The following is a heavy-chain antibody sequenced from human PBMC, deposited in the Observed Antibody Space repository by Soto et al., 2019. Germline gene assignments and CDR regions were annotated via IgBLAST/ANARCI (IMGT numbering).Heavy chain of an antibody. CDR1: GFTFSDYY. V-gene: IGHV3-11*01. Sequence: GGSLRLSCAASGFTFSDYYMSWIRQAPGKGLEWVSYISSSGSTIYYADSVKGRFTISRDNAKNSLYLQMNSLRAEDTAVYYCASHIAAAGTPPMASMDVWGQGTKVTVSS. CDR3: ASHIAAAGTPPMASMDV. CDR2: ISSSGSTI. D-gene: IGHD6-13*01. J-gene: IGHJ6*02.